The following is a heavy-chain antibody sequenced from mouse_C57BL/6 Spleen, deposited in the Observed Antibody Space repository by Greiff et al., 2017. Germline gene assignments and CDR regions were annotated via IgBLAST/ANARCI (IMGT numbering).Heavy chain of an antibody. V-gene: IGHV1-61*01. CDR1: GYTFTSYW. CDR3: ARGYDGYSWFAY. Sequence: QVQLQQPGAELVRPGSSVKLSCKASGYTFTSYWMDWVKQRPGQGLDWIGNIYPSDSETHYNQKFKDKATLTVDKSSSTAYMQLSSLTSEDSAVYYCARGYDGYSWFAYWGQGTLVTVSA. CDR2: IYPSDSET. D-gene: IGHD2-3*01. J-gene: IGHJ3*01.